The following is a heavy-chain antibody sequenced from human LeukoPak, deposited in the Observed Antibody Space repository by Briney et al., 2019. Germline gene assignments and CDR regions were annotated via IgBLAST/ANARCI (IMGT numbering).Heavy chain of an antibody. CDR3: AKDRGYSLAFDY. Sequence: QRWGSLRLSCAASGFTFSSYAMSWVRQAPGKGLEWVSAISGSGGSTYYADSVKGRFTISRDNSKNTLYLQMNSLRAEDTAVYYCAKDRGYSLAFDYWGQGTLVTVSS. V-gene: IGHV3-23*01. D-gene: IGHD5-18*01. J-gene: IGHJ4*02. CDR2: ISGSGGST. CDR1: GFTFSSYA.